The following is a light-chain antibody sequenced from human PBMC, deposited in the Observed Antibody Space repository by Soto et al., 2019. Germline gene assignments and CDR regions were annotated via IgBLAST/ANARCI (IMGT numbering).Light chain of an antibody. J-gene: IGKJ5*01. Sequence: DIQMTQSPSTLCASVGDRVTITCRASQSISSWLAWYQQKTGKAPKLLIFKASSLESGVPSRFSGSGSGTEFPLTISSLQPEDFATYYCQQYNSYPITFGQGTRLEIK. V-gene: IGKV1-5*03. CDR1: QSISSW. CDR3: QQYNSYPIT. CDR2: KAS.